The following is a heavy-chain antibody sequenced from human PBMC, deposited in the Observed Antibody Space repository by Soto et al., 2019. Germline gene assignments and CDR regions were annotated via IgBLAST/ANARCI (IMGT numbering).Heavy chain of an antibody. CDR1: GGSISSGSYY. CDR2: IYYSGNT. CDR3: ERETEGDHSGYYCGFDY. J-gene: IGHJ4*02. Sequence: SETLSLTCRVSGGSISSGSYYLSWVRQPPGKGLEWLGYIYYSGNTYYNPSLKSQLIISVDTSKDQITLKLSSVTVAXTAVHCCERETEGDHSGYYCGFDYRGPGTVVT. V-gene: IGHV4-31*02. D-gene: IGHD3-22*01.